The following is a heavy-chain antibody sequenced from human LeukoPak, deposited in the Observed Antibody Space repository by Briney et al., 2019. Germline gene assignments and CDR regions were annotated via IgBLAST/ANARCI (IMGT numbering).Heavy chain of an antibody. V-gene: IGHV4-31*03. Sequence: PSGTLSLTCTVSGGSISSGGYYWSWIRQHPGKGLEWIGYIYYSGSTYYNPSLKSRVTISVDTSKNQFSLKLSSVTAADTAVYYCASRGVTTVWFDPWGQGTLVTVSS. CDR3: ASRGVTTVWFDP. CDR1: GGSISSGGYY. CDR2: IYYSGST. J-gene: IGHJ5*02. D-gene: IGHD4-11*01.